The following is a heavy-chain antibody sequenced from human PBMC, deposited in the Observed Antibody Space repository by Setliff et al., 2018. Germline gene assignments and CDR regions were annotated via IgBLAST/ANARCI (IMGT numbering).Heavy chain of an antibody. CDR2: INHPGGT. CDR1: GGSLSGYY. J-gene: IGHJ4*02. CDR3: TVYNTGSSKDHY. D-gene: IGHD2-8*02. Sequence: PSETLSLTCAVYGGSLSGYYWSWIRQTPVKGLEWIGEINHPGGTNYNPSLKSRVTISVDTSKNQFSLKLSSVTAADTALYYCTVYNTGSSKDHYWGQGTPVTVSS. V-gene: IGHV4-34*01.